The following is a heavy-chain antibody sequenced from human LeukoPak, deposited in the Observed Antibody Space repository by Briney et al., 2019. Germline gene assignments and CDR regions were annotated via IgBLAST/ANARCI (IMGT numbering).Heavy chain of an antibody. Sequence: GGSLRLSCAASGFSFSSYGMHWVRQAPGKGLEWVAVISYDGSNKYYADSVKGRSTISRDNSKNTLYLQMNSLRAEDTAVYYCAKDVYGSGNWGQGTLVTVSS. CDR3: AKDVYGSGN. J-gene: IGHJ4*02. D-gene: IGHD3-10*01. V-gene: IGHV3-30*18. CDR1: GFSFSSYG. CDR2: ISYDGSNK.